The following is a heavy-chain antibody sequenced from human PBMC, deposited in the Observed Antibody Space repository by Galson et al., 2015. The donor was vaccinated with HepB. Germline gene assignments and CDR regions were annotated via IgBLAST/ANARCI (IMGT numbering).Heavy chain of an antibody. Sequence: SVKVSCKASGGTFSSYAISWVRQAPGQGLEWMGGIIPIFGTANYAQKFQGRVTITADKPTSTAYMELSSLRSEDTAVYYCARVPGPRLYDSSGLPDYWGQGTLVTVSS. CDR3: ARVPGPRLYDSSGLPDY. V-gene: IGHV1-69*06. J-gene: IGHJ4*02. CDR2: IIPIFGTA. D-gene: IGHD3-22*01. CDR1: GGTFSSYA.